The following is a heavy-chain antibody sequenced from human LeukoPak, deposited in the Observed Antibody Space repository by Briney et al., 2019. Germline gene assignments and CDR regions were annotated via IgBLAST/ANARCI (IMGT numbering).Heavy chain of an antibody. Sequence: PSETLSLTCTVSGGSISSYYWSWIRQPPGKGLEWIGYIYYSGSTNYNPSLKSRVTISVDTSKNQFSLKLSSVTAADTAVYYCARYRLSSGWYSDAFDIWGQGTMVTVSS. CDR2: IYYSGST. CDR3: ARYRLSSGWYSDAFDI. J-gene: IGHJ3*02. D-gene: IGHD6-19*01. CDR1: GGSISSYY. V-gene: IGHV4-59*12.